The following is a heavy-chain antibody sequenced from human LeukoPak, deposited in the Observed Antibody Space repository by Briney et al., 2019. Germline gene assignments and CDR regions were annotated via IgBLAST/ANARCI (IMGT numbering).Heavy chain of an antibody. D-gene: IGHD3-10*01. CDR3: ARRRFGDPILGAFDY. CDR2: ISSSGGII. V-gene: IGHV3-48*03. Sequence: KPGGSLRLSCAASGFTFSSYEMNWVRQAPGKGLEWVAYISSSGGIIYYADSVKGRFTISRDNAKNSLYLQMNSLRAEDTAVYYCARRRFGDPILGAFDYWGQGTLVTVSS. J-gene: IGHJ4*02. CDR1: GFTFSSYE.